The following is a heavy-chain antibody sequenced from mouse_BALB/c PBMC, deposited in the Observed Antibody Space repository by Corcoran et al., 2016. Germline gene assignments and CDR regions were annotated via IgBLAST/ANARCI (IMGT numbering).Heavy chain of an antibody. V-gene: IGHV14-3*02. CDR3: ARWGYYGNAMDY. D-gene: IGHD2-1*01. Sequence: EVQLQQSGAELVQPGAAAKLSCTASGFNIKDTYMHWVKQRPEQGLEWIGRLDPANGNTKYDPKFQGKATITADTSSNTAYLQLSSLTSEDTAVYYCARWGYYGNAMDYWGQGTSVTVSS. CDR2: LDPANGNT. CDR1: GFNIKDTY. J-gene: IGHJ4*01.